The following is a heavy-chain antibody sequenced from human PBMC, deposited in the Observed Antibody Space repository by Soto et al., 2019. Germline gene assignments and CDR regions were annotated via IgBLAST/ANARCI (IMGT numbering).Heavy chain of an antibody. Sequence: SETLSLTCAVSGGSISSGGYSWSWIRQPPGKGLEWIGYIYHSGSTCYNPSLKSRVTISVDRSKNQFSLKLSSVTAADTAVYYCARAGYGSGSYYPWAFDYWGQGTLVTVS. CDR3: ARAGYGSGSYYPWAFDY. CDR1: GGSISSGGYS. V-gene: IGHV4-30-2*01. CDR2: IYHSGST. J-gene: IGHJ4*02. D-gene: IGHD3-10*01.